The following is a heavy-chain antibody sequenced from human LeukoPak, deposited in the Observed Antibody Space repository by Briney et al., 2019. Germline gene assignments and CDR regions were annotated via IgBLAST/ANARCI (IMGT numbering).Heavy chain of an antibody. CDR3: ARVLHKRNYDSSAYYGY. Sequence: GGSLRLSCAASGFTFSSYGMSWVRQAPGKGLEWVSAISGSGGSTYYADSVKGRFTISRDNSKNTLYLQMNSLRAEDTAVYYCARVLHKRNYDSSAYYGYWGQGTLVTVSS. D-gene: IGHD3-22*01. V-gene: IGHV3-23*01. CDR1: GFTFSSYG. CDR2: ISGSGGST. J-gene: IGHJ4*02.